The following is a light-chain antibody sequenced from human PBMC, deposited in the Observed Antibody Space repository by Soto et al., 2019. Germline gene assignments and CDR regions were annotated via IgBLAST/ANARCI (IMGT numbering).Light chain of an antibody. Sequence: QSALTQPASVSGSPGQSTTISCTGTSSDVGGYNYVSWYQQHPGKAPKLMIYDVSNRPSGVSNRFSGSKSGNTASLTIYGLQAEDEADYYCSSYTSSSPWVFGGGTKVTV. CDR3: SSYTSSSPWV. CDR1: SSDVGGYNY. V-gene: IGLV2-14*01. CDR2: DVS. J-gene: IGLJ3*02.